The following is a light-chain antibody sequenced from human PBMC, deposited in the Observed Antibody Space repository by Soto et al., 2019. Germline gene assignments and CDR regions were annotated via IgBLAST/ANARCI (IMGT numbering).Light chain of an antibody. CDR2: SAS. V-gene: IGKV3-15*01. Sequence: EIVMTQSPATLSVSQGERATLSCRASESVSSNLAWYQQKPGQAPRLLIYSASARATGIPARFSGSVSGTECTLTISSLQSEDFAVYYCQQYNKWPLTFGGGTKVEIK. J-gene: IGKJ4*01. CDR1: ESVSSN. CDR3: QQYNKWPLT.